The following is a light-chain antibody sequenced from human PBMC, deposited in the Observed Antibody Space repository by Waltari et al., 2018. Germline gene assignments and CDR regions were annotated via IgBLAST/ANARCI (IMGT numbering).Light chain of an antibody. V-gene: IGLV7-46*01. Sequence: QAVVTPEPSLTVSPGGTVTLPCGSSPGPVTRRHFPYWIQQKAGQAPKTLIYDKDERHSWTPDRFSGSLLGDKAALTLSSAQPDDEADYYCLLAFNGATLVFGGGTRVTVL. J-gene: IGLJ2*01. CDR2: DKD. CDR3: LLAFNGATLV. CDR1: PGPVTRRHF.